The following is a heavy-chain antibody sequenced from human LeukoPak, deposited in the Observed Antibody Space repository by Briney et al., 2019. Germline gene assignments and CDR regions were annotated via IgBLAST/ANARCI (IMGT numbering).Heavy chain of an antibody. J-gene: IGHJ4*02. CDR1: GGSISSYY. Sequence: SETLSLTCTVSGGSISSYYWSWIRQPPGKGLEWIGFISYTGSTNYNPSLKTRVTISVDTSMNQFSLKLTSVTAADTAVYYCARQDGYRVPRGYWGQGTLVTVSS. CDR3: ARQDGYRVPRGY. V-gene: IGHV4-59*08. CDR2: ISYTGST. D-gene: IGHD5/OR15-5a*01.